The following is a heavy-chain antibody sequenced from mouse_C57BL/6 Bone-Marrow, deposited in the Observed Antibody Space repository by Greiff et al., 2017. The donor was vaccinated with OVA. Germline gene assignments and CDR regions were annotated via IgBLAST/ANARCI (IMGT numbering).Heavy chain of an antibody. D-gene: IGHD2-4*01. CDR2: IYPGDGDT. J-gene: IGHJ4*01. V-gene: IGHV1-80*01. CDR1: GYAFSSYW. CDR3: ARDDYGFYAMDY. Sequence: QVQLKESGAELVKPGASVKISCKASGYAFSSYWMNWVTQRPGKGLEWIVQIYPGDGDTNYNGKFKGKATLTADKSSSTAYMQLSSLTSEDSAVYFCARDDYGFYAMDYWGQGTSVTVSS.